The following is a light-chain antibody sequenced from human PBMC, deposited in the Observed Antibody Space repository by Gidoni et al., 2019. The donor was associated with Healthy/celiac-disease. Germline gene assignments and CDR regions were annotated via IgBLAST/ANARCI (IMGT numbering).Light chain of an antibody. J-gene: IGLJ3*02. V-gene: IGLV2-14*03. CDR2: DVS. CDR1: SSDVGGYNY. Sequence: QSALTQPASVSGSPGRSITISCTGTSSDVGGYNYVSWYQQHPGKAPKLMIYDVSNRPPGVSNRFSGSKSGNTASLTISGLQAEDEADYYCSSYTSSSTWVFGGGTKLTVL. CDR3: SSYTSSSTWV.